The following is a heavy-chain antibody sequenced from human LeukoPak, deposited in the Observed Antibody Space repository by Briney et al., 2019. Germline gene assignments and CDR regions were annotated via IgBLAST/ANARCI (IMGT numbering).Heavy chain of an antibody. V-gene: IGHV1-69*13. CDR3: ARDLWSGSYSGGDDAFDI. J-gene: IGHJ3*02. CDR2: IIPIFGTA. D-gene: IGHD1-26*01. Sequence: GASVKVSCKASGGTFSSYAISWVRQAPGQGLEWMGGIIPIFGTANYAQKFQGRVTITADESTSTAYMELSSLRSEDTAAYYCARDLWSGSYSGGDDAFDIWGQGTMDTVSS. CDR1: GGTFSSYA.